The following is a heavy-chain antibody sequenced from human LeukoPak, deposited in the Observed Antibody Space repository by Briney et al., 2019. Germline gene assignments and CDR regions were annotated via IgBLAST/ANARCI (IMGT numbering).Heavy chain of an antibody. Sequence: PSETLSLTCTVSGGSISSYYWSWIRQPPGKGLEWIGYIYTSGSTNYNPSLKSRVTISVDTSKNQFSLKLSSVTAADTAVYYCARVPAGYYYYYYMDVWGKGTTVTVSS. J-gene: IGHJ6*03. V-gene: IGHV4-4*09. CDR3: ARVPAGYYYYYYMDV. CDR2: IYTSGST. CDR1: GGSISSYY.